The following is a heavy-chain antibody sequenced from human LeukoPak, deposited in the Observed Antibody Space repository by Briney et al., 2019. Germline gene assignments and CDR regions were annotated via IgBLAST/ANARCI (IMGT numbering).Heavy chain of an antibody. D-gene: IGHD6-6*01. Sequence: SETLSLTCTVSGGSISSYYWSWIRRPPGKGLEWIGYIYYSGSTNYNPSLKSRVTISVDTSKNQFSLKLSSVTAADTAVYYCARLRRQLAPHDAFDIWGQGTMVTVSS. CDR3: ARLRRQLAPHDAFDI. J-gene: IGHJ3*02. CDR1: GGSISSYY. CDR2: IYYSGST. V-gene: IGHV4-59*08.